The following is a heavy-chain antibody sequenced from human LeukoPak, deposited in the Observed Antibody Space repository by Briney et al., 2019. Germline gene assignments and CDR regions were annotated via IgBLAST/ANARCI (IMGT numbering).Heavy chain of an antibody. J-gene: IGHJ5*02. CDR2: INPNSGGT. V-gene: IGHV1-2*02. Sequence: ASVKVSCKASGYTFTGYNLHWVRHAPGQGLEWMGWINPNSGGTNYAQTFQGRVTMTRDTSSSTAYLELSRLRSDDTAVYYCARDGAPEYSSGWGCYPWGQGTLVTVSS. CDR3: ARDGAPEYSSGWGCYP. CDR1: GYTFTGYN. D-gene: IGHD6-19*01.